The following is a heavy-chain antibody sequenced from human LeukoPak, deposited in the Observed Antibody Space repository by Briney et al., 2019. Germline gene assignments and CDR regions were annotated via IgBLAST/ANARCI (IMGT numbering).Heavy chain of an antibody. Sequence: SSETLSLTCAVYGGSFSGYYWSWTHQPPGKGLEWIGEINHSGSTNYNPSLKSRVTISVDTSKNQFSLKLSSVTAADTAVYYCARGGPRPVEGRSYTTPFDYWGQGTLVTVSS. D-gene: IGHD1-26*01. J-gene: IGHJ4*02. CDR1: GGSFSGYY. CDR2: INHSGST. CDR3: ARGGPRPVEGRSYTTPFDY. V-gene: IGHV4-34*01.